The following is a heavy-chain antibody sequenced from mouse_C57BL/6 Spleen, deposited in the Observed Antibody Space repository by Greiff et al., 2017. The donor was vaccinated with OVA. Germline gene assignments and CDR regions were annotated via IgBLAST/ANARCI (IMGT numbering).Heavy chain of an antibody. Sequence: VQLQQSGAELVRPGASVKLSCKASGYTFTDYYINWVKQRPGQGLEWIARIYPGSGNTYYNEKFKGKATLTAEKSSSTAYMQLSSLTSEDSAVYFCAREDPIYYGSSYCDWGQGTTLTVSS. V-gene: IGHV1-76*01. CDR1: GYTFTDYY. CDR3: AREDPIYYGSSYCD. CDR2: IYPGSGNT. J-gene: IGHJ2*01. D-gene: IGHD1-1*01.